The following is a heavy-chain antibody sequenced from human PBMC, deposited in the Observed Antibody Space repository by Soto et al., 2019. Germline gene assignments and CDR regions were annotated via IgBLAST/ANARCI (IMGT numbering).Heavy chain of an antibody. CDR2: ISYDGSNK. V-gene: IGHV3-30*18. D-gene: IGHD3-22*01. Sequence: QVQLVESGGGVVQPGRSLRLSCTASRFTFNNYGMHWVRQAPGKGLEWVAVISYDGSNKFYADSMKGRFTISRENSKNTLYLQMNSLRAEDTAVYYCAKAGGSRDYGHWYFDLWGRGALVTVSS. J-gene: IGHJ2*01. CDR3: AKAGGSRDYGHWYFDL. CDR1: RFTFNNYG.